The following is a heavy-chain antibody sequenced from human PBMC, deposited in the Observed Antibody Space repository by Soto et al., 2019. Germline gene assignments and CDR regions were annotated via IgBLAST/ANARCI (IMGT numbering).Heavy chain of an antibody. V-gene: IGHV3-21*06. CDR2: ISSDSSDI. J-gene: IGHJ5*02. Sequence: PGGSLRLSCAASGFSISSYKMNWIRQAPGKGLEWVSYISSDSSDIFYADSMEGRITISRDNAKNSLSLQIASLRAEDTALYYCARTLVLRGIITHVLDLWGQGTLVTVSS. D-gene: IGHD3-10*01. CDR3: ARTLVLRGIITHVLDL. CDR1: GFSISSYK.